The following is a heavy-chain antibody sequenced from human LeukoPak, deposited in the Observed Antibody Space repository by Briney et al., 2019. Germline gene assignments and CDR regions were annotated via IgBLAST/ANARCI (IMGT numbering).Heavy chain of an antibody. D-gene: IGHD4-23*01. V-gene: IGHV3-48*01. J-gene: IGHJ2*01. CDR2: IYTSSNTI. CDR3: ARDFRRRDYGGTFDL. CDR1: GFTFSSYN. Sequence: PGGSLRLSCAASGFTFSSYNMNWVRQAPGKGLEWVSYIYTSSNTIYYADSVKGRFTISRDNSKNTLYLQMNSLRAEDTAVYYCARDFRRRDYGGTFDLWGRGTLVTVSS.